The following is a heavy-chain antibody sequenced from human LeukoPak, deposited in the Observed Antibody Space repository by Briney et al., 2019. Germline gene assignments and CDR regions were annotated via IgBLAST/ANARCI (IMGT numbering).Heavy chain of an antibody. J-gene: IGHJ3*02. CDR2: ITASGGST. D-gene: IGHD1-26*01. CDR1: GFTFSSYA. V-gene: IGHV3-23*01. Sequence: GGSLRLSCAASGFTFSSYAMGWVRQAPGKGLERVSGITASGGSTYYADSVKGRFTISRDNSKNTLYLQMNSLRLEDTAVYYCAKGTSGNYWRNPFDIWGQGTIVTVSS. CDR3: AKGTSGNYWRNPFDI.